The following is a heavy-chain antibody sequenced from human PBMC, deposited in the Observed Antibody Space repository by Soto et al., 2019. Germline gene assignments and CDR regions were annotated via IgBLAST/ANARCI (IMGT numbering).Heavy chain of an antibody. J-gene: IGHJ6*03. CDR2: IIPILGIA. Sequence: ASVKVSCKASGGTFSSYTISWVRQAPGQGLEWMGRIIPILGIANYAQKFQGRVTITADKSTSTAYMELSSLRSEDTAVYYCARDKVVTGYTYYYMDVWGKGTTVTVSS. CDR1: GGTFSSYT. D-gene: IGHD2-21*02. CDR3: ARDKVVTGYTYYYMDV. V-gene: IGHV1-69*04.